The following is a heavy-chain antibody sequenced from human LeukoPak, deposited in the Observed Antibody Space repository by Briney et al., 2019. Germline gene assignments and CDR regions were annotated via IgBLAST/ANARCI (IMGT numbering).Heavy chain of an antibody. CDR3: ARDSRRDSSSSGWYLGAFDI. CDR2: IYFSGRT. V-gene: IGHV4-59*01. J-gene: IGHJ3*02. CDR1: GGSISSYY. Sequence: SETLSLTCTVSGGSISSYYWSWIRPPPGKGLEWIGYIYFSGRTNYHPSLNSRATISVDTSKNQFSLKLSSVTAADTAVYYCARDSRRDSSSSGWYLGAFDIWGQGTMVTVSS. D-gene: IGHD6-19*01.